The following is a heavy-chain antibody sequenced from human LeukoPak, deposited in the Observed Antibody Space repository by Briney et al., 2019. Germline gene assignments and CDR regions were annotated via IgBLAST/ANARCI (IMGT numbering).Heavy chain of an antibody. Sequence: SETLSLTCSVSGDSVSRGDSYWDWIRQPPGKGLEWIGTIYYSGRTHYSPSLKSRVTMSVDPSNNQFSLNLRSVTAADTALYYCARRRYYDGSGYLEWGQGTLLSVSS. CDR1: GDSVSRGDSY. J-gene: IGHJ1*01. D-gene: IGHD3-22*01. V-gene: IGHV4-39*01. CDR3: ARRRYYDGSGYLE. CDR2: IYYSGRT.